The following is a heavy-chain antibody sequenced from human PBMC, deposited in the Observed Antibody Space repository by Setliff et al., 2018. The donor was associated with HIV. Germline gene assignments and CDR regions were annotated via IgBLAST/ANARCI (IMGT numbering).Heavy chain of an antibody. J-gene: IGHJ5*02. CDR2: ISSRSSSI. D-gene: IGHD1-1*01. CDR1: GFTVSSNY. Sequence: GGSLRLSCTASGFTVSSNYMNWVRQAPGKGLEWVASISSRSSSIYYADSVKGRFTISRDNAKNSLYLQMSSLRVGDTAVYYCARFRVERRLSNWFDPWGQGTLVTVSS. V-gene: IGHV3-21*04. CDR3: ARFRVERRLSNWFDP.